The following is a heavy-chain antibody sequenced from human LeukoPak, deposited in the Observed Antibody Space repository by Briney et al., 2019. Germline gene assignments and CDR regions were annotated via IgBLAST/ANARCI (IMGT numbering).Heavy chain of an antibody. D-gene: IGHD6-25*01. CDR3: ARGGRRISARAYNWFDP. J-gene: IGHJ5*02. CDR2: INHSGST. CDR1: GGSFSGYY. Sequence: SETLSLTCAVYGGSFSGYYWSWIRQPPGKGLEWIGEINHSGSTDYNPSLKSRVTISVDTSKNQFSLKLSSVTAADTAVYYCARGGRRISARAYNWFDPWGQGTLVTVSS. V-gene: IGHV4-34*01.